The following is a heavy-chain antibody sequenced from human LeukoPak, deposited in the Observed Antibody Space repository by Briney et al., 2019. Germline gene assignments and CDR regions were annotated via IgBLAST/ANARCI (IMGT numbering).Heavy chain of an antibody. Sequence: PSETLSLTCTVSGGSIGSYYWSWIRQPPGKGLEWIGYIYYSGSTNYNPSLKSRVTISVDTSKNQFSLKLSSVTAADTAVYYCARSRSITIFGSLYWGQGTLVTVSS. D-gene: IGHD3-3*01. CDR1: GGSIGSYY. J-gene: IGHJ4*02. CDR3: ARSRSITIFGSLY. V-gene: IGHV4-59*01. CDR2: IYYSGST.